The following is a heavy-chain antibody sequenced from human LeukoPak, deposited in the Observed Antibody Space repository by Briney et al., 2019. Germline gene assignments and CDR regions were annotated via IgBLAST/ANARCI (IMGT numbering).Heavy chain of an antibody. D-gene: IGHD3-9*01. Sequence: PSETLSLTCTVSGGSISSYYWSWIRQPPGRGLEWIGYIYYSGYTNYNPSLKSRVTISVDTSKNQFSLKLSSVAAADTAVYYCARVDWVHDYWGQGTLVTVSS. CDR3: ARVDWVHDY. CDR1: GGSISSYY. V-gene: IGHV4-59*08. J-gene: IGHJ4*02. CDR2: IYYSGYT.